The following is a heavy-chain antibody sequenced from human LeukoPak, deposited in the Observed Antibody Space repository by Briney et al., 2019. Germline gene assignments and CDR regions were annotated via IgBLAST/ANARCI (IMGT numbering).Heavy chain of an antibody. CDR1: GFTFSSYS. CDR2: ISSSSSTI. V-gene: IGHV3-48*01. CDR3: ARDAGRQYSSGWSDY. Sequence: GGSLRLSCAASGFTFSSYSMNWVRQAPGKGLEWVSYISSSSSTIYYADSVKGRFTISRDNAKNSLYLQMNSLRAEDTAVYYCARDAGRQYSSGWSDYWGQGTLVAVSS. D-gene: IGHD6-19*01. J-gene: IGHJ4*02.